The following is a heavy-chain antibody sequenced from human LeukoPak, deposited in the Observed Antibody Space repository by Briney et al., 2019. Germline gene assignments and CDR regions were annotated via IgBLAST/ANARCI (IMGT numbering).Heavy chain of an antibody. CDR3: ARLRPYSSSWYAYYGMDV. V-gene: IGHV3-7*04. D-gene: IGHD6-13*01. Sequence: SGGSLRLSCVASGFTFSSYWMTWVRQAPGKGLEWVANIKSDGTQNYYVDSVKGRFTISRDNAKNSLYLQMTSLRADEKAVYYCARLRPYSSSWYAYYGMDVWGQGTTVTVSS. CDR1: GFTFSSYW. CDR2: IKSDGTQN. J-gene: IGHJ6*02.